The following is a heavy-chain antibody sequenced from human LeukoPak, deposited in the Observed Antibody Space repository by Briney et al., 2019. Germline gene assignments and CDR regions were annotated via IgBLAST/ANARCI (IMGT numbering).Heavy chain of an antibody. V-gene: IGHV4-34*01. CDR1: GGSFSGYY. CDR3: ARALPPAY. CDR2: INHSGST. Sequence: SETLSLTCAVYGGSFSGYYWSWIRQPPGKGLEWIGEINHSGSTNYNPSLKSRVTISVDTSKNQFSLKLSSVTAADTAVYYCARALPPAYWGQGTLVTVSS. J-gene: IGHJ4*02.